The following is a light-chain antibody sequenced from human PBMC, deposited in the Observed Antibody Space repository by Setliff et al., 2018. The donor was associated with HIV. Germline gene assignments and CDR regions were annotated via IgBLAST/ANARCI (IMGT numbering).Light chain of an antibody. Sequence: QSALTQPASVSGSPGQSITISCTGTSSDVGGYNYVSWYQHLPGEVPKLMIYDVTKRPSGVSNRFSASKSGNTASLTISGLQAVDEADYYCASYAGSDSWIFGGGTK. J-gene: IGLJ2*01. CDR2: DVT. V-gene: IGLV2-23*02. CDR1: SSDVGGYNY. CDR3: ASYAGSDSWI.